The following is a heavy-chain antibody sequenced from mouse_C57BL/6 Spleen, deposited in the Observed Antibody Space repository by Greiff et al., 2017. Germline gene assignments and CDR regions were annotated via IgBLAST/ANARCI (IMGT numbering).Heavy chain of an antibody. CDR1: GYSFTSYW. Sequence: QVQLQQPGAELVMPGASVKLSCKASGYSFTSYWMHWVKQRPGQGLEWIGEIDPSDSYTNYNQKFKGKSTLTVDKSSSTAYMQLSRLTSEDSAVYYWARYSNYFDYWGQGTTLTVSS. CDR3: ARYSNYFDY. D-gene: IGHD2-5*01. V-gene: IGHV1-69*01. CDR2: IDPSDSYT. J-gene: IGHJ2*01.